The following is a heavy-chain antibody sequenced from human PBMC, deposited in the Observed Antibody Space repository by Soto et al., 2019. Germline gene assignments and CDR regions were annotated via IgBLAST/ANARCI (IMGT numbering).Heavy chain of an antibody. CDR2: ISSSSSYI. CDR1: GFTFSSYS. CDR3: AHIGGTLLEDYYYGMDV. V-gene: IGHV3-21*01. Sequence: EVQLVESGGGLVKPGGSLRLSCAASGFTFSSYSMNWVRQAPGKGLEWVSSISSSSSYIYYADSVKGRFTISRDNAKNSLYLQMNSLRAEDTAVYYCAHIGGTLLEDYYYGMDVWGQGTTVTVSS. J-gene: IGHJ6*02. D-gene: IGHD3-10*01.